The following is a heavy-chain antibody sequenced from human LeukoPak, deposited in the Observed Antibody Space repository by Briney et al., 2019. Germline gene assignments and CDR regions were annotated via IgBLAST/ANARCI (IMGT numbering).Heavy chain of an antibody. V-gene: IGHV3-21*01. CDR3: ARVGDCSGTSCYKVLDYYYYYMDV. CDR2: ITSSSSYI. CDR1: GFTFSSYS. D-gene: IGHD2-2*02. Sequence: PGGSLRLSCAASGFTFSSYSMNWVRQAPGKGLEWVSSITSSSSYIYYADSVKGRFTISRDNAKNSLYLQMNSLRAEDTAVYYCARVGDCSGTSCYKVLDYYYYYMDVWGKGTTVTVSS. J-gene: IGHJ6*03.